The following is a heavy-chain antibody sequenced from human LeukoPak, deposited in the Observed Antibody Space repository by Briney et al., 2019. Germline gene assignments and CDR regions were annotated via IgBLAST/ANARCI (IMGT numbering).Heavy chain of an antibody. CDR1: GFTFSSYW. Sequence: GGSLRLSCAASGFTFSSYWMHWVRQAPGKGLVWVSRINSDRSTRSYADSVKGRITISRDNAKNTLYLQMNSLRAEDTAVYYCARGLTAVAPDYWGQGTLVTVSS. CDR3: ARGLTAVAPDY. CDR2: INSDRSTR. D-gene: IGHD6-19*01. V-gene: IGHV3-74*01. J-gene: IGHJ4*02.